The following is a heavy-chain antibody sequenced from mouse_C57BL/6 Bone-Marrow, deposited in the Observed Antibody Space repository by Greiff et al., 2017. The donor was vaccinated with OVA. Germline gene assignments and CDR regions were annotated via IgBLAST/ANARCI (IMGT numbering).Heavy chain of an antibody. V-gene: IGHV5-15*01. CDR3: ASAAIVTPYYAMDY. Sequence: EVKLVESGGGLVQPGGSLKLSCAASGFTFSDYGMAWVRQAPRKGPEWVAFISNLAYSIYYADTVKGRFTISRENAKNTLYLEMSSLRSEDTAMYYCASAAIVTPYYAMDYWGQGTSVTVSS. D-gene: IGHD2-5*01. J-gene: IGHJ4*01. CDR1: GFTFSDYG. CDR2: ISNLAYSI.